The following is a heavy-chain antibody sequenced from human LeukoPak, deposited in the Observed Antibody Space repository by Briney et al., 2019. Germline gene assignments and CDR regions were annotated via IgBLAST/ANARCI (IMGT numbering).Heavy chain of an antibody. CDR3: ARDGGEWELDY. J-gene: IGHJ4*02. CDR1: GFIVSSNY. D-gene: IGHD1-26*01. Sequence: GGSLRLSCAASGFIVSSNYMSWVRQAPGKGLEWVSAISGSGGSTYYADSVKGRFTISRDNSKNSLYLQMNSLRAEDTAVYYCARDGGEWELDYWGQGILVTVSS. CDR2: ISGSGGST. V-gene: IGHV3-23*01.